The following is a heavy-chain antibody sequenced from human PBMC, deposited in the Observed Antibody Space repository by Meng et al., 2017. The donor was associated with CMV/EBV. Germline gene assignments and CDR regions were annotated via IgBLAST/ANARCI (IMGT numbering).Heavy chain of an antibody. Sequence: GESLKISCAASGFTFSSYSMNWVRQAPGKGLEWVSSISSSSSYIYYADSVKGRFTISRDNAKNSLYLQMNSLRAEDTALYYCAKDKGYYGSGRFKYYFDYWGQGTLVTVSS. J-gene: IGHJ4*02. CDR2: ISSSSSYI. V-gene: IGHV3-21*04. CDR1: GFTFSSYS. D-gene: IGHD3-10*01. CDR3: AKDKGYYGSGRFKYYFDY.